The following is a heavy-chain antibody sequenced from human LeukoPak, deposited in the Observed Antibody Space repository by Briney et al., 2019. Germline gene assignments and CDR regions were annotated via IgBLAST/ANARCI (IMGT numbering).Heavy chain of an antibody. CDR1: GYTFSGYY. V-gene: IGHV1-2*02. CDR2: INPGSGDT. CDR3: ARDQGSSGWSDFDY. J-gene: IGHJ4*02. Sequence: ASVKVSCKASGYTFSGYYMHWVRQAPGQGLEWMGWINPGSGDTKYAQKFQGRVTMTRDTSINTAFMELSSLIFDDTAVYYCARDQGSSGWSDFDYWGQGTLVTVSS. D-gene: IGHD6-19*01.